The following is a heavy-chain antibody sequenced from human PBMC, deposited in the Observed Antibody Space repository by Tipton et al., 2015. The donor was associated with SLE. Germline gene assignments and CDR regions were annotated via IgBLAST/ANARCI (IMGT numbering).Heavy chain of an antibody. CDR3: ARLGAPYSTALLGSYWYFDL. CDR1: GASISSSNYY. Sequence: TLSLTCSVSGASISSSNYYWGWIRQPPGKGLECIGTIYYSGTTYDNPSLKTRVTISVDTSNNQFSLRLDSVTAADTAVYYCARLGAPYSTALLGSYWYFDLWGRGTLVTVSS. V-gene: IGHV4-39*01. CDR2: IYYSGTT. J-gene: IGHJ2*01. D-gene: IGHD6-13*01.